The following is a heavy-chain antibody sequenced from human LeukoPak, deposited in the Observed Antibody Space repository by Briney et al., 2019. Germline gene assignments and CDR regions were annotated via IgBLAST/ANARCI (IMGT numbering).Heavy chain of an antibody. Sequence: ASVKVSCKASGYTFTGYYIHWVRQAPGQGLEWMGWINPNSGGTNYAQEFQGRVTMTRDTSISTAYMELSRLRSDDTAVYYCARSAPTLTYDILTAYLGYWGQGTLVTVSS. CDR3: ARSAPTLTYDILTAYLGY. CDR2: INPNSGGT. V-gene: IGHV1-2*02. D-gene: IGHD3-9*01. CDR1: GYTFTGYY. J-gene: IGHJ4*02.